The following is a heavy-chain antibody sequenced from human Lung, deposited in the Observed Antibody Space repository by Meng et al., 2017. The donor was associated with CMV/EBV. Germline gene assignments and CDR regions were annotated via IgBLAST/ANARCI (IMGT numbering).Heavy chain of an antibody. CDR3: ARSAQLWLDHFDY. CDR1: GYTFIGYY. CDR2: INPNSDGT. Sequence: ASXXVSCXASGYTFIGYYIHWVRQAPGQGLEWMGCINPNSDGTNYAQKFQGRVTMTRDTSISTAYMELNRLRFDDTAVYYCARSAQLWLDHFDYWGQGTLVTVSS. D-gene: IGHD5-18*01. V-gene: IGHV1-2*02. J-gene: IGHJ4*02.